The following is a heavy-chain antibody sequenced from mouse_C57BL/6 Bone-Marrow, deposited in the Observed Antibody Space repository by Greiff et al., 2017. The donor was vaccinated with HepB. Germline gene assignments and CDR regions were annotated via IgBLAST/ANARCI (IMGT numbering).Heavy chain of an antibody. Sequence: EVQVVESGGGLVKPGGSLKLSCAASGFTFSSYAMSWVRQTPEKRLEWVATISDGGSYTYYPDNVKGRFTISRDNAKNNLYLQMSHLKSEDTAMYYCARDFMCAPVPVYWYFDVWGTGTTVTVSS. CDR2: ISDGGSYT. J-gene: IGHJ1*03. CDR3: ARDFMCAPVPVYWYFDV. D-gene: IGHD1-1*01. V-gene: IGHV5-4*01. CDR1: GFTFSSYA.